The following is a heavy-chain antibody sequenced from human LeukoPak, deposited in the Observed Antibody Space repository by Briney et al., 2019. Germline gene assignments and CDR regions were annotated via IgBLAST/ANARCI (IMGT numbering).Heavy chain of an antibody. J-gene: IGHJ4*02. CDR2: IYTSGST. Sequence: SETLSLTCTVSGGSISSYYWSWIRQPAGKGLEWIGRIYTSGSTNYNPSLKSRVTISVDTSKNQFSLKLSSVTAADTAVYYCAKDLAHWNAFTIPYYFDYWGQGTLVTVSS. V-gene: IGHV4-4*07. D-gene: IGHD1-1*01. CDR1: GGSISSYY. CDR3: AKDLAHWNAFTIPYYFDY.